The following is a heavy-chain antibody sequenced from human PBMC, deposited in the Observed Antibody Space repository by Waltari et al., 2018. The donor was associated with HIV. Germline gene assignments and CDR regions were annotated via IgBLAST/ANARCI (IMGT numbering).Heavy chain of an antibody. D-gene: IGHD2-2*01. CDR3: ARLLWGVIPAATGGYGAGSPGPLHFDN. CDR1: GGSIRSSSYY. Sequence: QLQLQESGPGLVKPSETLSLTCTVSGGSIRSSSYYWGWIRQPPGKGLEGSGSMYYSGNTYYNPSLKRRVTISVDTSKNQFSLKLTSVTAADTAVYYCARLLWGVIPAATGGYGAGSPGPLHFDNWGQGTLVTVSS. CDR2: MYYSGNT. V-gene: IGHV4-39*01. J-gene: IGHJ4*02.